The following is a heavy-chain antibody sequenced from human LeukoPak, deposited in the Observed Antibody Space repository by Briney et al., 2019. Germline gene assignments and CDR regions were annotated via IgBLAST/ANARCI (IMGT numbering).Heavy chain of an antibody. Sequence: PSETLSLTCAVYGGSFSGYYWSWIRQPPGKGLEWIGEINHSGSTNYNPSLKSRVTISVDTSKNQFSLKLSSVTAADTAVYYCARGVDSGYDTNFDYWGQGTLVTVSS. V-gene: IGHV4-34*01. D-gene: IGHD5-12*01. J-gene: IGHJ4*02. CDR2: INHSGST. CDR3: ARGVDSGYDTNFDY. CDR1: GGSFSGYY.